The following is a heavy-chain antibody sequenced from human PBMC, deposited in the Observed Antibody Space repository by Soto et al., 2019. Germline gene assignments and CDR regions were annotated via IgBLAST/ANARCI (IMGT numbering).Heavy chain of an antibody. CDR1: GYPFTNYG. J-gene: IGHJ4*02. D-gene: IGHD2-15*01. Sequence: ASVKISCKASGYPFTNYGISLVRQAPGQGLEWTGWISAYNVNTNYAQKLQGRVTMTTDTSTSTAYMQLSSLRSDDTAVYYCASDDGCSGGSCRGYWGQGTLVTVSS. CDR2: ISAYNVNT. CDR3: ASDDGCSGGSCRGY. V-gene: IGHV1-18*01.